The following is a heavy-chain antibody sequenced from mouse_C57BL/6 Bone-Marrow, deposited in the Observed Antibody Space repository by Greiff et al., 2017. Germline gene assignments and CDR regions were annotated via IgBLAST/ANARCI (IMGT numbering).Heavy chain of an antibody. Sequence: EVKVEESGGGLVKPGASLKLSCAASGFTFSDYGMHWVRQAPEKGLEWVAYISSGSSTIYYADTVKGRFTMSRDNAKNTLFLQMTSLRSEDTAMYYCARRSPDYWGQGNTLTVSS. CDR3: ARRSPDY. CDR1: GFTFSDYG. V-gene: IGHV5-17*01. CDR2: ISSGSSTI. D-gene: IGHD6-2*01. J-gene: IGHJ2*01.